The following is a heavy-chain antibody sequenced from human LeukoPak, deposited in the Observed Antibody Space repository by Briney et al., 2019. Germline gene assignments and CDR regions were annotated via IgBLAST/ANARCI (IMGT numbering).Heavy chain of an antibody. CDR2: ISGSGGST. V-gene: IGHV3-23*01. J-gene: IGHJ4*02. CDR1: GFTFSSYA. Sequence: GGSLRLSCAASGFTFSSYAMSWVRQAPGKGLEWVSAISGSGGSTYYADSVKGRFTISRDNSKNTLYLQMNSLRAEDTAVYYCAKARQYYYDSSGYQLEYYFDYWGQGTLVTVSS. CDR3: AKARQYYYDSSGYQLEYYFDY. D-gene: IGHD3-22*01.